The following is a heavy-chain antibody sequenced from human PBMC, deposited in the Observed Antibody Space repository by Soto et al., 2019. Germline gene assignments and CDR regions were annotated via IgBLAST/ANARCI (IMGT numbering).Heavy chain of an antibody. CDR2: IIPILGIA. D-gene: IGHD2-15*01. CDR3: ASAATRGWFDP. CDR1: GGTFSSYT. V-gene: IGHV1-69*02. J-gene: IGHJ5*02. Sequence: QVQLVQSGAEVKKPGSSVKVSCKASGGTFSSYTISWVRQAPGQGLEWMGRIIPILGIANYAQKFQGRVTITADKSTSTAYMELSSMRSEDTAVYYCASAATRGWFDPWGQGTLVTVSS.